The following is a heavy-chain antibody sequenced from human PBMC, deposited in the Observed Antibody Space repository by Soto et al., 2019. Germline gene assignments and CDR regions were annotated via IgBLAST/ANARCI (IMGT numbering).Heavy chain of an antibody. CDR1: GFTFSNFW. CDR2: IRPDGSST. J-gene: IGHJ4*02. Sequence: PGGPLRLSCAASGFTFSNFWMHWVRQAPGKGLEWLSHIRPDGSSTRDADSVQGRFTNSRDNARSTLYLQLNSLRAEDTAVYYCARDNNWSYDYWGQGILVTVSS. V-gene: IGHV3-74*01. D-gene: IGHD1-1*01. CDR3: ARDNNWSYDY.